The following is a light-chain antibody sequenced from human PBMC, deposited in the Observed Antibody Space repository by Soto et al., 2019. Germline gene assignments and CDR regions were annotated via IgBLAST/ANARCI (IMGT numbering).Light chain of an antibody. CDR1: QSVGRNY. CDR3: HQYASSPLT. Sequence: EIVLTQSPGTLSLSPGERATLSCRASQSVGRNYLAWYQQKPGQAPRLLIHGASSRATGIPDRFSGSGSGTDFILTISRLEPEDFSVYYCHQYASSPLTFGGGTKVEIK. CDR2: GAS. V-gene: IGKV3-20*01. J-gene: IGKJ4*01.